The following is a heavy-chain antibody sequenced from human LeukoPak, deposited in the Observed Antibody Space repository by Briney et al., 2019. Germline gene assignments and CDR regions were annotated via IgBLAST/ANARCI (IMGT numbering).Heavy chain of an antibody. CDR1: GFSFDAYT. Sequence: GGSLRLSCAASGFSFDAYTMHWVRQAPGRGLEYVSAISSNGGSTYYANSVRGRFTISRDNSKNTLFVQMGSLRAEDMAVYYCARRAPIVLMVYARGGFDPWGQGTLVTVSS. J-gene: IGHJ5*02. CDR2: ISSNGGST. V-gene: IGHV3-64*01. D-gene: IGHD2-8*01. CDR3: ARRAPIVLMVYARGGFDP.